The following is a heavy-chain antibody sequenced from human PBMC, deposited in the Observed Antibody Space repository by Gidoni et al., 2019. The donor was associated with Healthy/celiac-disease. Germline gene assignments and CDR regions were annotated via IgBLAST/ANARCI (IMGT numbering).Heavy chain of an antibody. J-gene: IGHJ4*02. CDR3: ARDLKTGPVYGDYGDY. CDR2: ISYDGSNK. CDR1: GFTFSSYA. D-gene: IGHD4-17*01. V-gene: IGHV3-30-3*01. Sequence: QVQLVESGGGVVQPGRSLRLSCAASGFTFSSYAMHWVRQAPGKGLEWVAVISYDGSNKYYADSVKGRFTISRDNSKNTLYLQMNSLRAEDTAVYYCARDLKTGPVYGDYGDYWGQGTLVTVSS.